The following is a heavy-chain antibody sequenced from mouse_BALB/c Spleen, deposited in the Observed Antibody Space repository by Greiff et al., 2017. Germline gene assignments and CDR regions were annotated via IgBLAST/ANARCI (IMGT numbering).Heavy chain of an antibody. V-gene: IGHV1S81*02. Sequence: QVQLKQPGAELVKPGASVKLSCKASGYTFTSYWMHWVKQRPGQGLEWIGEINPSNGRTNYNEKFKSKATLTVDKSSSTAYMQLSSLTSEDSAVYYCARFFDYDENYWGQGTTLTVSS. CDR3: ARFFDYDENY. CDR1: GYTFTSYW. J-gene: IGHJ2*01. CDR2: INPSNGRT. D-gene: IGHD2-4*01.